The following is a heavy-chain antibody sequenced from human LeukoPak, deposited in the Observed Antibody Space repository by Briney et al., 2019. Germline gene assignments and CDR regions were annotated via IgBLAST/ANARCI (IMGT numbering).Heavy chain of an antibody. CDR2: IYYGGST. V-gene: IGHV4-59*01. J-gene: IGHJ6*02. Sequence: SETLSLTCTVSGGSISSYYWSWIRQPPGKGLEWIGYIYYGGSTNYNPSLKSRVTISVDTSKNQFSLELSSVTAADTAVYYCATLISHSGNYYYYGMDVWGQGTTVTVSS. CDR1: GGSISSYY. CDR3: ATLISHSGNYYYYGMDV. D-gene: IGHD3-10*01.